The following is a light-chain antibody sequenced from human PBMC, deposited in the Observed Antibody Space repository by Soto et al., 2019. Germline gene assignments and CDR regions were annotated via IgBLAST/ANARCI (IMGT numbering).Light chain of an antibody. CDR2: GSR. J-gene: IGLJ1*01. V-gene: IGLV1-40*01. CDR3: QSYDSSLSAHYV. Sequence: VLTQPPSVSGAPGQRVTISCTGSSSNIGAGHDVHWYQQLPGSAPKLLIYGSRNRPSGVPDRFSGSRSGTSASLAITGLQAEDEADYYCQSYDSSLSAHYVFGTGTKVTVL. CDR1: SSNIGAGHD.